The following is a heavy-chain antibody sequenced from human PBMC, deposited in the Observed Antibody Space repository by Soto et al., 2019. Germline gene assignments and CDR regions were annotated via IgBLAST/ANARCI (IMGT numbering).Heavy chain of an antibody. CDR2: FDPEDGET. D-gene: IGHD6-13*01. J-gene: IGHJ6*02. CDR3: ATVGGKQLVWYYYYGMDV. CDR1: GYTLTELS. Sequence: GASVKVSCKVSGYTLTELSMHWVRQAPGKGLEWMGGFDPEDGETIYAQKFQGRVTMTEDTSTDTAYMKLSSLRSEDTAVYYCATVGGKQLVWYYYYGMDVWGQGTTVTVSS. V-gene: IGHV1-24*01.